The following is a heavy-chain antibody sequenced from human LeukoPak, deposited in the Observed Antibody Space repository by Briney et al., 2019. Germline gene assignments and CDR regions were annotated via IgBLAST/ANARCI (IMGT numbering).Heavy chain of an antibody. V-gene: IGHV4-34*01. Sequence: PSETLSLTCAVYGGSFSGYYWSWIRQPPGKGLERIGEINHSGSTNYNPSLKSRDTISVDTSKNQFSLKLSSVTAADTAVYYCASLPKGRRFDYGDYVLRGYVWGKGTTVTVSS. CDR2: INHSGST. D-gene: IGHD4-17*01. CDR1: GGSFSGYY. J-gene: IGHJ6*04. CDR3: ASLPKGRRFDYGDYVLRGYV.